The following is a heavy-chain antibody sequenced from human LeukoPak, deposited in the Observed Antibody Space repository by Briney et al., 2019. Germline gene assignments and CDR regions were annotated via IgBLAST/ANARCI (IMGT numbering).Heavy chain of an antibody. CDR1: GFTFSSYT. CDR3: AKKVCSSPRCLLYFES. D-gene: IGHD3-10*02. Sequence: GGSLRLSCAASGFTFSSYTMNWVRQAPGKGLEWVSAISGSGSRTYYADSVKGRSTISRDNSKNTLYLQMNSLRAEDTAVYSCAKKVCSSPRCLLYFESRGQGTLVTVSS. J-gene: IGHJ4*02. V-gene: IGHV3-23*01. CDR2: ISGSGSRT.